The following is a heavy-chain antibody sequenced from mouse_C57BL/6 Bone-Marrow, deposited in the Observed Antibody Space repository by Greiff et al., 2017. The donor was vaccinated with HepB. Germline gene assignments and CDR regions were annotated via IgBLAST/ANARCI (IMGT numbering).Heavy chain of an antibody. CDR2: IYPGSGST. CDR1: GYTFTSYW. V-gene: IGHV1-55*01. CDR3: ATGDYGNPYFDY. Sequence: QVQLQQPGAELVKPGASVKMSCKASGYTFTSYWITWVKQRPGQGLEWIGDIYPGSGSTNYNEKFKSKATLTVDTSSSTAYMQLSSLTSEDSAVYYCATGDYGNPYFDYWGQGTTLTVSS. J-gene: IGHJ2*01. D-gene: IGHD2-1*01.